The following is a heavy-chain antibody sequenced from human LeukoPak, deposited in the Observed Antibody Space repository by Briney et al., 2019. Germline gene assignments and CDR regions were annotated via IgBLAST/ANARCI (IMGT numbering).Heavy chain of an antibody. J-gene: IGHJ4*02. V-gene: IGHV3-74*01. CDR3: VRDLGGRSGH. Sequence: LRLSCAASGFXXXSNWMHWVRHAPGKGLVWVSRINEDGSTTNHADSVKGRFTISRDNAKNTLYMQMNSLRAEDTAVYYCVRDLGGRSGHWGQGTLVTVSS. CDR2: INEDGSTT. CDR1: GFXXXSNW. D-gene: IGHD1-26*01.